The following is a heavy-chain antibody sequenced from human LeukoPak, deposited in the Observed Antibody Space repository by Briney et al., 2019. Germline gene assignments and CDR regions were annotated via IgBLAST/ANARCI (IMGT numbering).Heavy chain of an antibody. CDR1: SGSISSDYW. CDR3: ARAYCSGGSCYSGKAYYFDY. CDR2: IYYSGRT. Sequence: SGTLSLTCAVSSGSISSDYWWNWIRQPPGKGLEWIGYIYYSGRTNYNPSLKSRVSISIDTSKNQFSLKLSSVTAADTAVYYCARAYCSGGSCYSGKAYYFDYWGQGTLVTVSS. J-gene: IGHJ4*02. D-gene: IGHD2-15*01. V-gene: IGHV4-59*08.